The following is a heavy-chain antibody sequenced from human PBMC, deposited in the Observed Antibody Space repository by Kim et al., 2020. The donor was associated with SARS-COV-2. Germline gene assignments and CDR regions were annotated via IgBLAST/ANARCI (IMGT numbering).Heavy chain of an antibody. CDR2: IIPIFGTA. Sequence: SVKVSCKASGGTFSSHAISWVRQAPGQGLEWMGGIIPIFGTANYAQKFQGRVTLTADKSTSTAYMELSSLRSEDTAVYYCARDLSGYFDLWGRGTLVTVSS. CDR3: ARDLSGYFDL. V-gene: IGHV1-69*06. J-gene: IGHJ2*01. CDR1: GGTFSSHA.